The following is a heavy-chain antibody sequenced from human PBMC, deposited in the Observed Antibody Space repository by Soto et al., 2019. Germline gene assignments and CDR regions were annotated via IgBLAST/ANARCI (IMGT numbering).Heavy chain of an antibody. Sequence: VHLLESGGGLVQPGGSQSLACAASGFNFDNYATSWVRQAPGKGLEWVAVISYDGSNKYYADSVKGRFTISRDNSKNTLYLQMNSLRAEDTAVYYCARDRGEYSSPFDYWGQGTLVTVSS. CDR2: ISYDGSNK. CDR3: ARDRGEYSSPFDY. D-gene: IGHD6-6*01. CDR1: GFNFDNYA. J-gene: IGHJ4*02. V-gene: IGHV3-30-3*01.